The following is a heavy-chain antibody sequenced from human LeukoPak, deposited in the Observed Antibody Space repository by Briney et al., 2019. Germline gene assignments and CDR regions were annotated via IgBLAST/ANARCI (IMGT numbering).Heavy chain of an antibody. Sequence: PGGSLRVSCTASGFTFSSYTMNWVRQAPGKGLEWVSSINSSNSYIYYADSVKGRFTISRDNATNSLYLQMNSLRAEDTAVYYCARGSYYDSSWYDAFDIWGQGTMVTVSS. J-gene: IGHJ3*02. CDR2: INSSNSYI. CDR1: GFTFSSYT. D-gene: IGHD3-22*01. V-gene: IGHV3-21*01. CDR3: ARGSYYDSSWYDAFDI.